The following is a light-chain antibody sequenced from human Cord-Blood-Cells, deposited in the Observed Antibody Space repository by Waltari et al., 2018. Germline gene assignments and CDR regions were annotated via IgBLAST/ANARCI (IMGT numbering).Light chain of an antibody. CDR2: EVS. V-gene: IGLV2-8*01. Sequence: QSALTQPPSASGSPGQSVTISCTGTSSDVGGYNYVSWYQQHPGKAPKLMIYEVSKRPSGVPDSVSGSKSGNTASLTVSGLQAEDEADYYCSSYAGSNKVFGTGTKVTVL. CDR3: SSYAGSNKV. CDR1: SSDVGGYNY. J-gene: IGLJ1*01.